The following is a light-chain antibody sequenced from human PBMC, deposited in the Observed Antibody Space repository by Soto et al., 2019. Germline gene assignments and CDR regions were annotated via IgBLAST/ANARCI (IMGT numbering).Light chain of an antibody. CDR1: SIDVGGTNH. V-gene: IGLV2-14*03. CDR2: DVS. CDR3: CSSTSFSTYV. J-gene: IGLJ1*01. Sequence: QSALTQPASVSGSPGQAITISCPGTSIDVGGTNHVSWYLQHPGEAPKLIMYDVSNRPSGVWDRFFGPKADNTATLTVAGLQAEDEADYYCCSSTSFSTYVIGTGTKGTVL.